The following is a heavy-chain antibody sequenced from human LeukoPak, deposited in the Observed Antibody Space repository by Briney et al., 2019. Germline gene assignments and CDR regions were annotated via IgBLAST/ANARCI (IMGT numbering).Heavy chain of an antibody. CDR2: IRATASTT. J-gene: IGHJ5*02. CDR3: AKGGFSSWFDP. Sequence: SGGSLRLSCAASVFTFSSYAMTWASQAPGKGREWVSTIRATASTTYYADSVKGRFTISRDNSKNTVYLKMNSLRAEDKAVYYCAKGGFSSWFDPWGQGTLVTVSS. D-gene: IGHD3-16*01. CDR1: VFTFSSYA. V-gene: IGHV3-23*01.